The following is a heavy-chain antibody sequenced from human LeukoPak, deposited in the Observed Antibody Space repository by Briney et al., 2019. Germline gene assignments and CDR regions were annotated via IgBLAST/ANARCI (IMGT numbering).Heavy chain of an antibody. D-gene: IGHD3-22*01. V-gene: IGHV1-69*05. Sequence: SVKVSCKASGGTFSSYAISWVRQAPGQGLEWMGGIIPIFGTANYAQKFQGRVTTTTDESTSTAYMELSSLRSEDTAVYYCARGMYYYDSSGYYYDPSEYFQHWGQGTLVTVSS. CDR2: IIPIFGTA. CDR1: GGTFSSYA. J-gene: IGHJ1*01. CDR3: ARGMYYYDSSGYYYDPSEYFQH.